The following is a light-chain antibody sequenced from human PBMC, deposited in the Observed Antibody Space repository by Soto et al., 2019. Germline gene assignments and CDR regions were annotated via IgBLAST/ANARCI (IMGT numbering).Light chain of an antibody. V-gene: IGKV3-15*01. CDR2: GAS. CDR1: QSVSSN. J-gene: IGKJ2*01. Sequence: EIVMTQSPATLSVSPGERATLSCRASQSVSSNLAWYQQKPGQAPRLLIYGASTRATGIPSRFSGSVSGTEFTLTISSLQSEDFAVYYFQQYNNWPPSTFGQGTKLEIK. CDR3: QQYNNWPPST.